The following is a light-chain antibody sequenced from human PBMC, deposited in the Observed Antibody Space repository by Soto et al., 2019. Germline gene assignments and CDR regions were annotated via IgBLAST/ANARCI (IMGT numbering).Light chain of an antibody. CDR3: QQYNNWPPWT. CDR1: QSVSSY. V-gene: IGKV3-11*01. Sequence: DIVVTQSPSTLSLSPGERATLSCRASQSVSSYLAWYQQKPGQAPRLLIYDASNRATGIPARFSGSGSGTDFTLTISRLEPEDFAVYYCQQYNNWPPWTFGQGTKVDIK. J-gene: IGKJ1*01. CDR2: DAS.